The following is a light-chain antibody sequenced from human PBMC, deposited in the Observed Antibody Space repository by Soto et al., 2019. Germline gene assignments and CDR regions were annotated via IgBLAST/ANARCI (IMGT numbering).Light chain of an antibody. CDR1: SSDVGGYNY. J-gene: IGLJ2*01. V-gene: IGLV2-14*01. Sequence: QSVLTQPASVSGSPGQSITISCTGTSSDVGGYNYVSWYQQHPGKAPKLMIYDVSNRPSGVSNRFSGSKSGNTASLTISGLQAEGEADYYCSSYTSSSTLFGGGTKLTVL. CDR2: DVS. CDR3: SSYTSSSTL.